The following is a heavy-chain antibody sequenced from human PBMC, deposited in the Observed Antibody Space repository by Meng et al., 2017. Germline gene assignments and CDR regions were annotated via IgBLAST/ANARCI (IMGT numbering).Heavy chain of an antibody. V-gene: IGHV1-2*02. Sequence: QWKLVEACAEATTPGASWKVPWKPSEYTSTGYYIHWGRQAPGQGLEWMGWINPNSGGTNYAQKFQGRVTMTRDTSISTAYMGLSRLRSDDTAVYYCARGGYSSGVRVRHWFDPWGQGTLVTVSS. CDR3: ARGGYSSGVRVRHWFDP. CDR2: INPNSGGT. D-gene: IGHD6-25*01. J-gene: IGHJ5*02. CDR1: EYTSTGYY.